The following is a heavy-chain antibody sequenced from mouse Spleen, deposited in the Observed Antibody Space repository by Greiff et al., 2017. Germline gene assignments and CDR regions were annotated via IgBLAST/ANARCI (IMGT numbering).Heavy chain of an antibody. D-gene: IGHD1-3*01. CDR1: GYAFSSSW. V-gene: IGHV1-82*01. J-gene: IGHJ3*01. Sequence: QVQLQQSGPELVKPGASVKISCKASGYAFSSSWMNWVKQRPGKGLEWIGRIYPGDGDTNYNGKFKGKATLTADKSSSTAYMQLSSLTSEDSAVYFCAKIYNRFAYWGQGTLVTVSA. CDR2: IYPGDGDT. CDR3: AKIYNRFAY.